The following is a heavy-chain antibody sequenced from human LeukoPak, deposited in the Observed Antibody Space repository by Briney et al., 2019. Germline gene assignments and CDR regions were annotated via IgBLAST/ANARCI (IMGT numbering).Heavy chain of an antibody. J-gene: IGHJ4*02. V-gene: IGHV1-18*01. CDR3: ARDKPYYDFWRGYIFDY. Sequence: ASVKVSCKASGYTFTSYGISWVRQAPGQGLEWMGWISAYNGNTNYAQKLQGRVTMTTDTSTSTAYMELRSLRSDDTAVYYCARDKPYYDFWRGYIFDYWGQGTLVTVSS. CDR1: GYTFTSYG. CDR2: ISAYNGNT. D-gene: IGHD3-3*01.